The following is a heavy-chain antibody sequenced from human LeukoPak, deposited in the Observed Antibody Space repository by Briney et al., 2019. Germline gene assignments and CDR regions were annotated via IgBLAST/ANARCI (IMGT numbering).Heavy chain of an antibody. CDR3: AGTGSGSRPMDV. J-gene: IGHJ6*04. CDR2: IYYSGST. Sequence: SETLSLTCTVSGGSISSSSYYWGWIRQPPGKGLEWIGSIYYSGSTYYNPSLKSRVTISVDTSKNQFSLKLSSVTAADTAVYYCAGTGSGSRPMDVWGKGTTVTVSS. CDR1: GGSISSSSYY. D-gene: IGHD3-10*01. V-gene: IGHV4-39*01.